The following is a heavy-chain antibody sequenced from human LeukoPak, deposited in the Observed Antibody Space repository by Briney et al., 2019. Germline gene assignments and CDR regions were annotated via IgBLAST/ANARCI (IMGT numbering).Heavy chain of an antibody. V-gene: IGHV4-4*02. D-gene: IGHD2-15*01. CDR1: GGSMYVSNW. CDR3: TKGGGSLAW. CDR2: IHHSGSA. J-gene: IGHJ2*01. Sequence: PSETLSLTCAVSGGSMYVSNWWTWVRQSPGKGLEWIGEIHHSGSANYNPSLKSRVTISVDTSKNHFSLNLRAVTAADMAVYYCTKGGGSLAWWGRGTLVTVSS.